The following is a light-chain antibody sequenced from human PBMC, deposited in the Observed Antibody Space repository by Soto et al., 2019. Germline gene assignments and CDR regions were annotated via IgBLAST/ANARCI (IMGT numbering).Light chain of an antibody. V-gene: IGKV1-5*03. CDR3: QQSNSYS. CDR2: KAS. CDR1: QSISSW. Sequence: DMQMTQSPSTLSASVGDRVTITCRASQSISSWLAWYQQKPGKAPKLLIYKASSLESGVPSRFSGSGSGTEFTLTISSLQPDDLATYYCQQSNSYSFGQGTRLEIK. J-gene: IGKJ5*01.